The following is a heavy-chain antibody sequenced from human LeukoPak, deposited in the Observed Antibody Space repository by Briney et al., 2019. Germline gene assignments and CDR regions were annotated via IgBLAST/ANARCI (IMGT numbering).Heavy chain of an antibody. V-gene: IGHV1-18*01. D-gene: IGHD3-10*01. J-gene: IGHJ4*02. CDR2: ISAYNGNT. CDR3: ARAPFVTMVRGDERLSLLDY. Sequence: GASVKVSCKASGYTFTSYGISWVRQAPGQGLEWMGWISAYNGNTNYAQKLQGRVTMTTDTSTSTAYMELRSLRSDDTAVYYCARAPFVTMVRGDERLSLLDYWGQGTLVTVSS. CDR1: GYTFTSYG.